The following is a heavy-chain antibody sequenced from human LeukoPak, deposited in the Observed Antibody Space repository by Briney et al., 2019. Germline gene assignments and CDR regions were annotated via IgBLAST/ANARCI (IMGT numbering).Heavy chain of an antibody. Sequence: PSQTLSLTCALYTGLPTGYYWSWISHPPGNGLEWIGEINHSGRHTYNPSLKRRVTISVDTSKNQFSLKLHSVTAADTAVYYCARGPLIMIVGSLDAFDIWGKGTMVTVSS. CDR2: INHSGRH. CDR3: ARGPLIMIVGSLDAFDI. CDR1: TGLPTGYY. D-gene: IGHD3-22*01. V-gene: IGHV4-34*01. J-gene: IGHJ3*02.